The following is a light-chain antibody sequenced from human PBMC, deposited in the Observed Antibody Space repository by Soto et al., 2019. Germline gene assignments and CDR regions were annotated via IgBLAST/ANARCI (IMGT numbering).Light chain of an antibody. J-gene: IGLJ2*01. CDR1: SSNIGSNT. CDR2: SNN. Sequence: QSVLTQPPSASGTPGQRVTISCSGSSSNIGSNTVNWYQLLPGTAPKLLIYSNNQRPSGVSDRISGSKSGTSASLAISGLRSEDEADYCCAAWDDSLNGVVFGGGTKLTVL. V-gene: IGLV1-44*01. CDR3: AAWDDSLNGVV.